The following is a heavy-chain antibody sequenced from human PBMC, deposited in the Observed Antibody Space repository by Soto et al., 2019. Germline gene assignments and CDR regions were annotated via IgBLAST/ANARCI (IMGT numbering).Heavy chain of an antibody. CDR3: AKDRGSMVRGVPPLGFDY. D-gene: IGHD3-10*01. J-gene: IGHJ4*02. V-gene: IGHV3-23*01. CDR2: ISGSGGST. CDR1: GFTFSSYA. Sequence: PGGSLRLSCAASGFTFSSYAMSWVRQAPGKGLEWVSAISGSGGSTYYADSVKGRFTISRDNSKNTLYLQMNSLRAEDTAVYYCAKDRGSMVRGVPPLGFDYWGQGTLVTVSS.